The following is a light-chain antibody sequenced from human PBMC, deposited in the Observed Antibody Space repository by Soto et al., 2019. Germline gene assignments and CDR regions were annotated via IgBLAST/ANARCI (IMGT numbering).Light chain of an antibody. J-gene: IGKJ1*01. CDR2: DSS. V-gene: IGKV1-5*01. Sequence: EIQITQAPSTLSASVGDRVTITCRASQSISSWLAWYQQKPGKAPKLLIYDSSSLESGVPSSFSGRGSGTEFTLTISSLQADDYATFYCPQYHTDWTFGQGTQVDIK. CDR1: QSISSW. CDR3: PQYHTDWT.